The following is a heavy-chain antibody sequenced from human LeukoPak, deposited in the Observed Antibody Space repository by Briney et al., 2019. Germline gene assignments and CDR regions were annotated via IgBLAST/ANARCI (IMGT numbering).Heavy chain of an antibody. CDR3: ARTKRGYDYGDYRFDP. V-gene: IGHV1-2*02. J-gene: IGHJ5*02. CDR2: INPNSGGT. Sequence: ASVKVSCKASGYTFTGYYMHWVRQAPGLGREWMGWINPNSGGTNYAQKFQGRVTMTRDTSISTAYMELSRLRSDDTAVYYCARTKRGYDYGDYRFDPWGQGTLVTVSS. CDR1: GYTFTGYY. D-gene: IGHD4-17*01.